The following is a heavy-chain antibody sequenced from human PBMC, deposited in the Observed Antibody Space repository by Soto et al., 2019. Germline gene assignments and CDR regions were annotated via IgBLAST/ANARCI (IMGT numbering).Heavy chain of an antibody. CDR3: ARSMGYSSSTSCYAGTENWFDP. D-gene: IGHD2-2*01. Sequence: PSETLSLTCTVSGGSISSSSYYWGWIRQPPGNGLEWIGSIYYSGSTYYNPSLKSRVTISVDTSKNQFSLKLSSVTAADTAVYYCARSMGYSSSTSCYAGTENWFDPWGQGTLVTVSS. J-gene: IGHJ5*02. CDR2: IYYSGST. V-gene: IGHV4-39*01. CDR1: GGSISSSSYY.